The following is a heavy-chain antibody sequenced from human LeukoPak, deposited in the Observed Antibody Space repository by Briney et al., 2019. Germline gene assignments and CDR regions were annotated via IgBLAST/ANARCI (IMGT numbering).Heavy chain of an antibody. CDR2: IYSGGSA. Sequence: PGGSLRLSCAASGFTVSSNYMSWVRQAPGKGLEWVSVIYSGGSAYYADSVKGRFTISRDNSKNTLYLQMNSLRAEDTAVYYCAKGDYGNYYYYMDVWGKGTTVTIS. D-gene: IGHD4-17*01. CDR1: GFTVSSNY. J-gene: IGHJ6*03. CDR3: AKGDYGNYYYYMDV. V-gene: IGHV3-66*01.